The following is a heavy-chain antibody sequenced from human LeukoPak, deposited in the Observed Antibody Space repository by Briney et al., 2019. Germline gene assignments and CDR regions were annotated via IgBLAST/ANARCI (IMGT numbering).Heavy chain of an antibody. D-gene: IGHD5-12*01. V-gene: IGHV1-2*02. Sequence: ASVKVSCKASGYTFTSYDINWVRQATGQGLEWMGWINPNSGGTNYAQKFQGRVTMTRDTSISTAYMELSRLRSDDTAVYYCARARGPSGYDSLGYWGQGTLVTVSS. J-gene: IGHJ4*02. CDR1: GYTFTSYD. CDR3: ARARGPSGYDSLGY. CDR2: INPNSGGT.